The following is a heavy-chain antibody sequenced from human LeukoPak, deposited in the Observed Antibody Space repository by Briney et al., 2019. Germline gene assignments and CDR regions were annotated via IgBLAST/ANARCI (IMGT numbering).Heavy chain of an antibody. D-gene: IGHD1-7*01. Sequence: GGSLRLSCAAAGFTCDDYARHWVRQAPGKGLEWVSGISCNSGSIGYADSVKGRFTISRDNAKNSLYLQMNSLRAEDMALYYCAKDIYPGTTGYFDYWGQGTLVSVSS. V-gene: IGHV3-9*03. CDR2: ISCNSGSI. CDR1: GFTCDDYA. CDR3: AKDIYPGTTGYFDY. J-gene: IGHJ4*02.